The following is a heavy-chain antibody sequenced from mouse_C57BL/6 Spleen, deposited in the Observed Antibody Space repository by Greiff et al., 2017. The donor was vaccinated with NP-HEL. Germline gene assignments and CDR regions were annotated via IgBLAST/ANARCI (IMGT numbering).Heavy chain of an antibody. Sequence: QVQLQQPGAELVKPGASVKMSCKASGYTFTSYWITWVKQRPGQGLEWIGAIYPGSGSTNYNEKFKSKATLTVDTSSSTAYMQLSSLTSEDSSVDFCARWDYGSSVGKDYWGQGTTLTVSS. D-gene: IGHD1-1*01. V-gene: IGHV1-55*01. CDR3: ARWDYGSSVGKDY. CDR2: IYPGSGST. J-gene: IGHJ2*01. CDR1: GYTFTSYW.